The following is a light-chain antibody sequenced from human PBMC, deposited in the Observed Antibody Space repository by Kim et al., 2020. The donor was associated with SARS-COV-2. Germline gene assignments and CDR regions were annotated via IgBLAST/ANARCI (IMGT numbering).Light chain of an antibody. CDR2: DVS. CDR3: WSYAGSYTYV. Sequence: GQSVTISSLGTSSDVGTYNYVSWYQHHPGKAPKLIIYDVSKRSSGVLDRFSGSKSGNTASLTISGLQADDEADYYCWSYAGSYTYVFGPGTKVTVL. J-gene: IGLJ1*01. V-gene: IGLV2-11*01. CDR1: SSDVGTYNY.